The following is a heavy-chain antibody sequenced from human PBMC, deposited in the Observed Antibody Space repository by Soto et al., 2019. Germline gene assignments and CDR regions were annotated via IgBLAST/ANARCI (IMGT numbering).Heavy chain of an antibody. Sequence: GVLLKISCKGAGYSFTSYWISWVRKMNGKGLEWMGRIDPSDSYTNYSPSFQGHVTISADRSISTAYLQWSSLKASDTAMYYCAQTVAGTSYYYGMDVWGQGTTVTVSS. J-gene: IGHJ6*02. CDR1: GYSFTSYW. D-gene: IGHD6-19*01. CDR2: IDPSDSYT. CDR3: AQTVAGTSYYYGMDV. V-gene: IGHV5-10-1*01.